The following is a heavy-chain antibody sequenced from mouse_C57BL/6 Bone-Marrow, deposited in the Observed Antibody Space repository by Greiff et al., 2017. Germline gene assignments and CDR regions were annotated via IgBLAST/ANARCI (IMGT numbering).Heavy chain of an antibody. D-gene: IGHD1-1*01. CDR3: ARNFGDYYGSSYFDY. CDR2: IWTGGGT. V-gene: IGHV2-9-1*01. J-gene: IGHJ2*01. CDR1: GFSLTSYA. Sequence: VMLVESGPGLVAPSQSLSITCTVSGFSLTSYAISWVRQPPGKGLEWLGVIWTGGGTNYNSALKSRLSISKDNSKSQVFLKMNSLQTDDTARYYCARNFGDYYGSSYFDYWGQGTTLTVSS.